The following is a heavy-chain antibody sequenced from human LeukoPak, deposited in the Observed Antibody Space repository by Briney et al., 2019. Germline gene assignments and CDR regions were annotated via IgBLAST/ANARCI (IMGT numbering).Heavy chain of an antibody. J-gene: IGHJ1*01. D-gene: IGHD2-2*01. CDR2: IYTSGST. CDR3: ARERREPPTSY. Sequence: SETLSLTCTVSAGSISSGSYYWSWIRQPAGKGLEWIGRIYTSGSTNYNPSLKSRVTISVDTSKNQFSLKLSSVTAADTAVYYCARERREPPTSYWGQGTLVTVSS. CDR1: AGSISSGSYY. V-gene: IGHV4-61*02.